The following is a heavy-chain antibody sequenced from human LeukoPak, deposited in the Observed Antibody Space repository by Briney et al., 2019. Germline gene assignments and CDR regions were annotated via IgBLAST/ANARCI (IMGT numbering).Heavy chain of an antibody. CDR2: INSDGSST. V-gene: IGHV3-74*01. J-gene: IGHJ3*02. CDR1: GFTFSRYW. Sequence: GGCLRLSCAASGFTFSRYWMHWVRQTPGKGLVWVSRINSDGSSTRYADSVKGRFTISRDNAKNTLDLQMSSLRAEDTAVYYCARDGPNYDSRGWETMDAFDIWGQGTMVIASS. D-gene: IGHD3-22*01. CDR3: ARDGPNYDSRGWETMDAFDI.